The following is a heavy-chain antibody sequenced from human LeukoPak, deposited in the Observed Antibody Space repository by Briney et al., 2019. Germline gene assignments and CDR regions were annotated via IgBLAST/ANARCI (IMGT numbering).Heavy chain of an antibody. CDR1: GFTFSSYA. V-gene: IGHV3-30*04. Sequence: GSLRLSCAASGFTFSSYAMHWVRQAPGKGLEWVAVISYDGSNKYYADSVKGRFTISGDNSKNTLYLQMNSLRAEDTAVYYCARANGPHYYFDYWGQGTLVTVSS. D-gene: IGHD2-8*01. J-gene: IGHJ4*02. CDR2: ISYDGSNK. CDR3: ARANGPHYYFDY.